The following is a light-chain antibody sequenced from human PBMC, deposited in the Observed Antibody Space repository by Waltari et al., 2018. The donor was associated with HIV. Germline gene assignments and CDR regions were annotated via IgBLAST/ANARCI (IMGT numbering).Light chain of an antibody. CDR3: SSDTRSSTL. Sequence: QSALTQPASVSGSPGQSITISCTGTTSDVGGKNYVSWYQKHPSKAPKLLIYDVSNRPSGFSNRFSGSKSGNTASLTISGLQAEDEADYYCSSDTRSSTLFGGGTKLTVL. CDR1: TSDVGGKNY. J-gene: IGLJ2*01. CDR2: DVS. V-gene: IGLV2-14*01.